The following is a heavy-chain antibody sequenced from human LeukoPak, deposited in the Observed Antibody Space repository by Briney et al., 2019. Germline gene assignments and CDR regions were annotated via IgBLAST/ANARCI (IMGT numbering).Heavy chain of an antibody. V-gene: IGHV1-2*02. J-gene: IGHJ4*02. D-gene: IGHD1-1*01. CDR3: ASSRTLEPGTFDY. CDR1: GYTFTGYY. CDR2: INPNSGGT. Sequence: ASVKVSCKASGYTFTGYYMHWVRQAPGQGLEWMGWINPNSGGTNYAQKFQGRVTMTRDTSIGTAYMELSRLRSDDTAVYYCASSRTLEPGTFDYWGQGTLVTVSS.